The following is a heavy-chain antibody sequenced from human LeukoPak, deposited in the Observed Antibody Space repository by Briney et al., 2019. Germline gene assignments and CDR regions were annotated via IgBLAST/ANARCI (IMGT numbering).Heavy chain of an antibody. D-gene: IGHD4-17*01. Sequence: PSQTLSLTCTVSGGSINSAAYYWSWTRQHPGKGLEWIGYIYYRGNTYYNPSLMSRVTIALDTSKNQFSLQLGSLTAADTAVYLCAREFGDHMVDSWGQGTLVTVSS. CDR2: IYYRGNT. J-gene: IGHJ4*02. CDR3: AREFGDHMVDS. V-gene: IGHV4-31*03. CDR1: GGSINSAAYY.